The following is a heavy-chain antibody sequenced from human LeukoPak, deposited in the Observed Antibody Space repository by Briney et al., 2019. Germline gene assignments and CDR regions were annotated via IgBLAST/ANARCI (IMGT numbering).Heavy chain of an antibody. D-gene: IGHD4-11*01. Sequence: GGSLRLSCAASGFIVSSYYMTWVRQAPGKGLEWVSVIYSGGSTYYADSMKGRFAISRDSSKNTIFLQMNSLRVEDTAVYYCARSYSNHRFGMDDWGLGTTVTVS. CDR3: ARSYSNHRFGMDD. CDR1: GFIVSSYY. V-gene: IGHV3-66*01. CDR2: IYSGGST. J-gene: IGHJ6*02.